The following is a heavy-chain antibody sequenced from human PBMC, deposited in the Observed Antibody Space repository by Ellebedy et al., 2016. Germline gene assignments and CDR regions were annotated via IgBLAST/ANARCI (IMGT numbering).Heavy chain of an antibody. Sequence: GGSLRLXCAASGFTVSDYAMSWVRQAPGKGPEWVSAISDSGHSTYNSDSVKGRFTISRDKSKNTVSLEMNSLRTEDTALYYCAKGYFSRAYCGGDCYLDDPFDVWGQGTVVTVSS. D-gene: IGHD2-21*01. CDR1: GFTVSDYA. CDR2: ISDSGHST. V-gene: IGHV3-23*01. J-gene: IGHJ3*01. CDR3: AKGYFSRAYCGGDCYLDDPFDV.